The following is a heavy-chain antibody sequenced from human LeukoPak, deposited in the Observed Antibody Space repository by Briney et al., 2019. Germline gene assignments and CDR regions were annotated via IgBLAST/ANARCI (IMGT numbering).Heavy chain of an antibody. CDR2: ISGSGGST. CDR3: AKDYVGSTNYFDY. D-gene: IGHD2-2*01. Sequence: GGSLRLSCAASGFTFSSYAMSWVRQAPGKGLEWVSAISGSGGSTYYADSVKGRFTISRDNSNNTLYLQMNSLRAEDTAVYYCAKDYVGSTNYFDYWGQGTLVTVSS. CDR1: GFTFSSYA. V-gene: IGHV3-23*01. J-gene: IGHJ4*02.